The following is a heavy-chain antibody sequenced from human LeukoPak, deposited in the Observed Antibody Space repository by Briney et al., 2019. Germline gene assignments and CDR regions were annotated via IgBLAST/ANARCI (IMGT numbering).Heavy chain of an antibody. CDR1: GYTFTSYA. V-gene: IGHV1-18*01. J-gene: IGHJ4*02. CDR2: ISPYNGNT. CDR3: ARGALVVGLDFDY. Sequence: ASVKVSCKASGYTFTSYAMHWVRQAPGQGLEWMGWISPYNGNTNHVQKLQGRVTMTRDTSTSTVYMELSSLRSEDTAVYYCARGALVVGLDFDYWGQGTLVTVSS. D-gene: IGHD2-8*02.